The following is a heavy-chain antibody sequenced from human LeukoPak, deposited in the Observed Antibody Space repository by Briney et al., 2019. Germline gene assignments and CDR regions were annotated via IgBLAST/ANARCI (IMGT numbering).Heavy chain of an antibody. V-gene: IGHV3-23*01. CDR1: GFTFSSYA. Sequence: GGSLRLSCAASGFTFSSYAMSWVRQAPGKGLGWVSAISGSGGSTYYADSVKGRFTISRDNSKNTLYLQMNSLRAEDTAVYYCAKDRAAAGDFDYWGQGTLVTVSS. J-gene: IGHJ4*02. D-gene: IGHD6-13*01. CDR2: ISGSGGST. CDR3: AKDRAAAGDFDY.